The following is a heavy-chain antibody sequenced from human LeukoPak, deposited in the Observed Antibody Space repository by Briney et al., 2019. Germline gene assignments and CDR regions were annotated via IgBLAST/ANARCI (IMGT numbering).Heavy chain of an antibody. V-gene: IGHV1-2*02. Sequence: GASVKVSCKASGYTFTGYYMHGVRQAPGQGLGWMGGINPNSGGTNYAQKFQGRVTMTRDTSISTAYMEQSRLRSDDTAVYYCARVLAAAIPYYYYYYMDVWGKGTTVTVSS. D-gene: IGHD2-2*02. CDR3: ARVLAAAIPYYYYYYMDV. J-gene: IGHJ6*03. CDR2: INPNSGGT. CDR1: GYTFTGYY.